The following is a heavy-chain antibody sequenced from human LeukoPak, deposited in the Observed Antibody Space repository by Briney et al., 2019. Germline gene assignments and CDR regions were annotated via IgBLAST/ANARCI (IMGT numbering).Heavy chain of an antibody. Sequence: GGSLRLSCAASGFTFSSYSVNWVRQAPGKGLEWVSYISSSSSTIYYADSVKGRFTISRDNAKNSLYLQMNSLRAEDTAVYYCARDGAVSHFDYWGQGTLVTVSS. CDR2: ISSSSSTI. CDR3: ARDGAVSHFDY. J-gene: IGHJ4*02. CDR1: GFTFSSYS. D-gene: IGHD4/OR15-4a*01. V-gene: IGHV3-48*04.